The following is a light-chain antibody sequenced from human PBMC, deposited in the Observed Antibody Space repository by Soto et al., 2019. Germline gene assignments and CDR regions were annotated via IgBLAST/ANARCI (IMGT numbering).Light chain of an antibody. J-gene: IGKJ1*01. CDR3: QLYGSSPRT. CDR2: GAF. Sequence: IGVTQSPGAVSLSPGERATFSCRASQSVSSNYLAWYQQKPGQAPRPLIYGAFKRATGIPDRFSGSGSGTDFTLTISRLEPEDVAVYYSQLYGSSPRTFGQGTKV. CDR1: QSVSSNY. V-gene: IGKV3-20*01.